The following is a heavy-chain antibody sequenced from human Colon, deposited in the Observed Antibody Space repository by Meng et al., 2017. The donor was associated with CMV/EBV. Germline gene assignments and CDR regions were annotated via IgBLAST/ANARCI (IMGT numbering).Heavy chain of an antibody. Sequence: GDSVSNNSAACNWIRQSPSGGLEWLGRTYCRTRLYNDYAVSMKGQITINPDTSKNQFSLQLNSVTPDDTAIYYCARTSARGSWFDPWGQGTLVTVSS. J-gene: IGHJ5*01. D-gene: IGHD1-26*01. CDR1: GDSVSNNSAA. V-gene: IGHV6-1*01. CDR2: TYCRTRLYN. CDR3: ARTSARGSWFDP.